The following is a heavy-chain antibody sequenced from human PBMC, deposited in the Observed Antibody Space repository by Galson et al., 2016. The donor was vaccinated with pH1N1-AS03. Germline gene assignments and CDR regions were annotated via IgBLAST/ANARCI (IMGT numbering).Heavy chain of an antibody. V-gene: IGHV3-21*04. J-gene: IGHJ4*02. CDR2: ITSDSSHI. Sequence: SLRLSCAAPGFTFSTYSMNWVRQAPGKGLEWVSFITSDSSHIYYADSLKGRFTISRDNAKNSLYLQMNSLRAEDTAVYFCARDYRAYDYSDYWGQGTLVTVSS. CDR3: ARDYRAYDYSDY. CDR1: GFTFSTYS. D-gene: IGHD3-16*02.